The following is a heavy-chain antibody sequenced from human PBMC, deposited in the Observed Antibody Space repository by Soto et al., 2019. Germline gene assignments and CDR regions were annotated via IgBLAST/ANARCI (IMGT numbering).Heavy chain of an antibody. D-gene: IGHD3-3*01. Sequence: QVQLVESGGGVVQPGRSLRLSCAASGFTFSSYAMHWVRQAPGKGLEWVAVISYDGSNTYYADSVKGRFTISRDNSKTTLYLQLNGLRAEDTAVYYYARDKRDLRFLEWSYYFDYWGQGTLVTVSS. CDR1: GFTFSSYA. CDR2: ISYDGSNT. J-gene: IGHJ4*02. V-gene: IGHV3-30-3*01. CDR3: ARDKRDLRFLEWSYYFDY.